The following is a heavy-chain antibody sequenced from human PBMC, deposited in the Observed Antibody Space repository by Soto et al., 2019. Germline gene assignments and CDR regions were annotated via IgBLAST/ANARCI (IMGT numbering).Heavy chain of an antibody. J-gene: IGHJ4*02. CDR1: GGSISSSSYY. V-gene: IGHV4-39*01. CDR3: ARWRAVAGVDTFDY. D-gene: IGHD6-19*01. CDR2: IYYSGST. Sequence: SETLSLTCTVSGGSISSSSYYWGWIRQPPGKGLEWIGSIYYSGSTYYNPSLKSRVTISVDTSKNQLSLKLSSVTAADTAVYYCARWRAVAGVDTFDYWGQGTLVTVYS.